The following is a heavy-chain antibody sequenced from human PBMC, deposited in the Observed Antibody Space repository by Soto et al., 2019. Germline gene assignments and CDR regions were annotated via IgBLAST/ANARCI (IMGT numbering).Heavy chain of an antibody. CDR2: IWYDGSNK. D-gene: IGHD5-18*01. J-gene: IGHJ4*02. V-gene: IGHV3-33*01. CDR1: GFTFSSYG. Sequence: QVQLVESGGGVVQPGRSLRLSCAASGFTFSSYGMHWVRQAPGKGLEWVAVIWYDGSNKYYADSVKGRFTISRDNSKNTLYLQMNSLRAEDMAVYYCAREVVDTAMVYFDYWGQGTLVTVSS. CDR3: AREVVDTAMVYFDY.